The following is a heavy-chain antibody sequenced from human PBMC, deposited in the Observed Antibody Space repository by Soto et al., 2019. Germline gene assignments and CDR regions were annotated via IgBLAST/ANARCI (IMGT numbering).Heavy chain of an antibody. Sequence: SGPTLVNPTQTLTLTCTFSGFSLSTSGVGVGWIRQPPGKALEWLALIYWDDDKRYSPSLKSRLTITKDTSKNQVVLTMTNMDPVDTATYYCAHRQGLDPTGAASWFDPWGQGTLVTVSS. J-gene: IGHJ5*02. CDR3: AHRQGLDPTGAASWFDP. CDR1: GFSLSTSGVG. V-gene: IGHV2-5*02. CDR2: IYWDDDK. D-gene: IGHD1-1*01.